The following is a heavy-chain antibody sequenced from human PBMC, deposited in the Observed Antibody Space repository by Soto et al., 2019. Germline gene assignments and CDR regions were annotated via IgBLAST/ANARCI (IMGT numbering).Heavy chain of an antibody. Sequence: ASVKVSCKAAGYRFTSYGIGWVRQAPGQGLEWMGWINAYNGNTNYAQNLQGRVTLTTDTSTSTAYMELRSLRSNDTAVYYCAMVDVYVTPSPQDVWGQGTTVTVSS. CDR3: AMVDVYVTPSPQDV. V-gene: IGHV1-18*01. CDR1: GYRFTSYG. CDR2: INAYNGNT. J-gene: IGHJ6*02. D-gene: IGHD3-16*01.